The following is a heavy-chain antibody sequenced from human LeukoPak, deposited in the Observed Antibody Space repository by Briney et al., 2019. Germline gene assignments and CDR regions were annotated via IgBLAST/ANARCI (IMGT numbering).Heavy chain of an antibody. D-gene: IGHD3-22*01. CDR2: ISGSGGST. CDR3: ARVSRVGDSSAYRHFDY. V-gene: IGHV3-23*01. J-gene: IGHJ4*02. Sequence: GGSLRLSCAASTFTFSSFTMSWVRQAPGKGLEWVSGISGSGGSTYYADSVRGRFTISRDNSKNTLFLQMNSLRAEDTAVYYCARVSRVGDSSAYRHFDYWGQGILVTVSS. CDR1: TFTFSSFT.